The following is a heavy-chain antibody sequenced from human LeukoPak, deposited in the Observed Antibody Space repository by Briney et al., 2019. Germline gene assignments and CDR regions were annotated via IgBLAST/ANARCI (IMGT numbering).Heavy chain of an antibody. V-gene: IGHV3-23*01. D-gene: IGHD3-22*01. CDR2: ISGSGGST. CDR1: GFTFSSYA. CDR3: AKAILDYDSSTLYYFDY. J-gene: IGHJ4*02. Sequence: PGGSLRLSCAASGFTFSSYAMSWVRQAPGKGLEWVSAISGSGGSTYYADSVKGRFTVSRDNSKNTLYLQMNSLRAEDTAVYYCAKAILDYDSSTLYYFDYWGQGTLVTVSS.